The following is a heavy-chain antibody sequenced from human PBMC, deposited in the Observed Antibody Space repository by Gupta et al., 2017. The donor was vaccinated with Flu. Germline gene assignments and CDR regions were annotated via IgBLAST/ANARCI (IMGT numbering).Heavy chain of an antibody. CDR1: GYSFSNFW. D-gene: IGHD3-9*01. J-gene: IGHJ5*02. CDR3: ARQPLTLPGPPPGHEIDA. V-gene: IGHV5-51*01. Sequence: EVQLVQSGAGVKKPGESLKISCQGFGYSFSNFWIGWVRQMTGKGLEWIGVIWPGDSETKSSPPFQGQVTSSADQSIRTVYLQWSSLKASDPAIYYCARQPLTLPGPPPGHEIDAWGQGTLVTVSS. CDR2: IWPGDSET.